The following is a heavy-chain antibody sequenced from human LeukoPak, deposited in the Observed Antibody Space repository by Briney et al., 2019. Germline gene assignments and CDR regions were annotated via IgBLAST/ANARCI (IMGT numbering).Heavy chain of an antibody. CDR3: ARDYSGYSSSSYVSYYYYMDV. D-gene: IGHD6-6*01. J-gene: IGHJ6*03. Sequence: PSETLSLTCTVSGGSITNYYWTWIRQPPGKGLEWIGHIYYSGSTNYNPSLKSRVSISVDTSKNQFSLKLSSVTAADTAVYYCARDYSGYSSSSYVSYYYYMDVWGKGTTVTVSS. CDR1: GGSITNYY. V-gene: IGHV4-59*01. CDR2: IYYSGST.